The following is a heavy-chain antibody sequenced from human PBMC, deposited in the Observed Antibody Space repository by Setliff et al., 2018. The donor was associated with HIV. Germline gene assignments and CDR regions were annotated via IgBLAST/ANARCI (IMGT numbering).Heavy chain of an antibody. V-gene: IGHV4-39*07. J-gene: IGHJ4*02. CDR1: GDSVSSRSYY. CDR2: IQHSGRI. Sequence: SETLSLTCTVSGDSVSSRSYYWGWIRQAPGKGLEWIGEIQHSGRINCNPSLKSRVTISVDTSKNQFSLKLSSVTAADTAVYYCARGSYYGSGSFPLDYWGQGTLVTVSS. CDR3: ARGSYYGSGSFPLDY. D-gene: IGHD3-10*01.